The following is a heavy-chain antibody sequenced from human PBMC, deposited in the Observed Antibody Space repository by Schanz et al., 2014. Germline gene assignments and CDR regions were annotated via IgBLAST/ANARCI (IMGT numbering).Heavy chain of an antibody. D-gene: IGHD3-22*01. CDR3: AKDISDTSGKDDY. J-gene: IGHJ4*02. CDR1: GFTASSHS. V-gene: IGHV3-23*01. Sequence: EVQLLESGGGLVQPGGSLRLSCGVSGFTASSHSMNWVRQAPGKGLEWVSSISGTGGDDTYYADSVKGRFTISRDNSKNTLFLQMNSLRVEDSAIYYCAKDISDTSGKDDYWGQGTLVTVSS. CDR2: ISGTGGDDT.